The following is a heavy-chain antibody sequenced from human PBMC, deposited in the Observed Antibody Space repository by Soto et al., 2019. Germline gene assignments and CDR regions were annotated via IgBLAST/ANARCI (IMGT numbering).Heavy chain of an antibody. J-gene: IGHJ6*02. CDR2: INPSGGST. CDR3: ARDLDYGGNSGYYYYGMDV. CDR1: GYTFTSYY. D-gene: IGHD4-17*01. V-gene: IGHV1-46*01. Sequence: QVQLVQSGAEVKKPGASVKVSCKASGYTFTSYYMHWVRQAPGQGLEWMGIINPSGGSTSYAQKFPGRGTMTRDTSTSTGYMELSSLRSEDTAVYYCARDLDYGGNSGYYYYGMDVWGQGTTVTVSS.